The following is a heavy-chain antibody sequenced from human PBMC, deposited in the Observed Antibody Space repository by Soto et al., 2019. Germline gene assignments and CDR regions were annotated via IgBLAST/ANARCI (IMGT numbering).Heavy chain of an antibody. CDR3: ARLRKIDHYYGMDV. J-gene: IGHJ6*02. CDR1: GGSFSGYY. V-gene: IGHV4-34*01. CDR2: INHSGST. Sequence: SETLSLTCAVYGGSFSGYYWSWIRQPPGKGLEWIGEINHSGSTNYNPSLKSRVTISVDTSKNQFSLKLSSVTAADTAVYYCARLRKIDHYYGMDVWGQGTTVTVSS.